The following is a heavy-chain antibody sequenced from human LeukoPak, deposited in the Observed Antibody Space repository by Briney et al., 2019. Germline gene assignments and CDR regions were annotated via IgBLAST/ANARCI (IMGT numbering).Heavy chain of an antibody. J-gene: IGHJ4*02. CDR3: ARRRYSSSWYPPDY. D-gene: IGHD6-13*01. Sequence: SETLSLTCTVSGGSISSSSYYCGWIRQPPGKGLEWIGSIYYSGSTYYNPSLKSRVTISVDTSKNQFSLKLSSVTAADTAVYYCARRRYSSSWYPPDYWGQGTLVTVSS. V-gene: IGHV4-39*01. CDR2: IYYSGST. CDR1: GGSISSSSYY.